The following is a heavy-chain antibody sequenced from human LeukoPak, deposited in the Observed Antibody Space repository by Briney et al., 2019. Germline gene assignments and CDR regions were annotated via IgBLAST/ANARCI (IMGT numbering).Heavy chain of an antibody. V-gene: IGHV3-23*01. CDR1: QFTFSSYA. Sequence: GGSLRLSCAASQFTFSSYAMSWVRQAPGKGLEWVSGISSIGGSTVYADSVQGRFTISRDNSKNALYLQMNSLRLEDAAVYFCARAPVTSCRGAYCYPFDYWGQGTQVTVSS. J-gene: IGHJ4*02. CDR3: ARAPVTSCRGAYCYPFDY. CDR2: ISSIGGST. D-gene: IGHD2-21*01.